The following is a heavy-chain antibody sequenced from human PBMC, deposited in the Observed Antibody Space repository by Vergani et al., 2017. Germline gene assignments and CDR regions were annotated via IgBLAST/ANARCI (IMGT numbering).Heavy chain of an antibody. V-gene: IGHV4-39*07. CDR3: AGDSGGYVWGSYEAWFDP. D-gene: IGHD3-16*01. CDR1: GGSLDIHSQT. CDR2: IYHSGST. Sequence: QLQLQESGPGLVKPSETLSLICSFSGGSLDIHSQTWGWIRQPPGKGLEWIGSIYHSGSTYYNPSLKSPVTISVDTSKNQFSLKLSSVTAADTAVYYCAGDSGGYVWGSYEAWFDPWGQGTLVTVSS. J-gene: IGHJ5*02.